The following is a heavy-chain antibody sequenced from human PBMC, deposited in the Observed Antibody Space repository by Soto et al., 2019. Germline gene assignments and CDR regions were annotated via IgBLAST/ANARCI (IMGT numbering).Heavy chain of an antibody. CDR3: AREFAVPAATAGVGYYYYGMDV. D-gene: IGHD2-2*01. V-gene: IGHV3-53*04. CDR2: IYSGGST. CDR1: GFTVSSNS. J-gene: IGHJ6*02. Sequence: EVQLVESGGGLVQPGGSLRLSCAASGFTVSSNSMSWVRQAPGKGLEWVSVIYSGGSTYYADSVKGRFTISRHNSKNTLYLQMNSLRAEDTAVYYCAREFAVPAATAGVGYYYYGMDVWGQGTTVTVSS.